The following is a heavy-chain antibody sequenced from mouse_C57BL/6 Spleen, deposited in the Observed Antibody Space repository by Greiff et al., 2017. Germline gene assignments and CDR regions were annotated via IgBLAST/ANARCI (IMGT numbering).Heavy chain of an antibody. Sequence: DVHLVESGGGLVKPGGSLKLSCAASGFTFSDYGMHWVRQAPEKGLEWVAYISSGSSTIYYADTVKGRFTISRDNAKNTLFLQMTSLRSEDTAMYYCARGGYYAGFAYWGQGTLVTVSA. J-gene: IGHJ3*01. CDR1: GFTFSDYG. CDR3: ARGGYYAGFAY. D-gene: IGHD2-3*01. V-gene: IGHV5-17*01. CDR2: ISSGSSTI.